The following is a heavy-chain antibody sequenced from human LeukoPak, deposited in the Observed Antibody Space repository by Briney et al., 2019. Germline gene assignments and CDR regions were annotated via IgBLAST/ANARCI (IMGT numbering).Heavy chain of an antibody. CDR3: ARGPPEYCSGGSCYSRRNWIDP. CDR2: INPNSGGA. CDR1: GYIFTGYY. V-gene: IGHV1-2*02. Sequence: ASVKVSCKASGYIFTGYYMHWVRQAPGQGLEWMGWINPNSGGADYAQNFQGRVTMTRDTSISTAYMTLNRLRSDDTAVYYCARGPPEYCSGGSCYSRRNWIDPWGQGTLVTVSS. D-gene: IGHD2-15*01. J-gene: IGHJ5*02.